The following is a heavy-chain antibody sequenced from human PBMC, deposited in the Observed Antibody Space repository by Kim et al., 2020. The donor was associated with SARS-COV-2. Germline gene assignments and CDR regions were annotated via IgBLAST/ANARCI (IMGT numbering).Heavy chain of an antibody. J-gene: IGHJ6*02. Sequence: GGSLRLSCAASGFTFSSYAMSWVRQAPGKGLEWVSAISGSGGSTYYADSVKGRFTISRDNSKNTLYLQMNSLRAEDTAVYYGAKDSSSWGYYYYYYGMDVWGPGTTVTVSS. V-gene: IGHV3-23*01. CDR3: AKDSSSWGYYYYYYGMDV. CDR2: ISGSGGST. CDR1: GFTFSSYA. D-gene: IGHD6-13*01.